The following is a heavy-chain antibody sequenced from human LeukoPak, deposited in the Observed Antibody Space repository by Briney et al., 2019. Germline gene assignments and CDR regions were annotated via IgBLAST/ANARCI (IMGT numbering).Heavy chain of an antibody. Sequence: ASVKASCKASGYTFTGYYMHWVRQAPGQGLEWMGWINPNSGGTNYAQKFQGRVTMTRGTSISTAYMELSRLRSDDTAVYYCARGSITIFGVVPTPFDPWGQGTLVTVSS. CDR3: ARGSITIFGVVPTPFDP. J-gene: IGHJ5*02. V-gene: IGHV1-2*02. D-gene: IGHD3-3*01. CDR1: GYTFTGYY. CDR2: INPNSGGT.